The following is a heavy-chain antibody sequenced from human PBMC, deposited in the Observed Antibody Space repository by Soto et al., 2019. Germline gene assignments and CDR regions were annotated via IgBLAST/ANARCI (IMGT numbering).Heavy chain of an antibody. D-gene: IGHD3-16*01. CDR1: GFTFSSYA. V-gene: IGHV3-23*01. CDR3: ARDTPLLSFGYRRGNYFDY. Sequence: GGSLRLSCAASGFTFSSYAMSWVRQAPGKGLEWVSAISGSGGSTYYADSVKGRFTISRDNSKNTLYLQMNSLRAEDTAVYYCARDTPLLSFGYRRGNYFDYWGQGALVTVSS. CDR2: ISGSGGST. J-gene: IGHJ4*02.